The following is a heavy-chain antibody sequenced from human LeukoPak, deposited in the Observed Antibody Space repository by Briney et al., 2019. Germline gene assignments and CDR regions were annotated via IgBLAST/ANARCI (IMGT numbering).Heavy chain of an antibody. CDR1: GGTFSSYA. CDR2: IIPIFGTA. J-gene: IGHJ4*02. D-gene: IGHD3-3*01. V-gene: IGHV1-69*01. CDR3: ARDPTPRITIFGVVPSLGY. Sequence: SVKVSCNASGGTFSSYAISWVRQAPGQGLEWMGGIIPIFGTANYAQKFQGRVTITADESTSTAYMELSSLRSEDTAVYYCARDPTPRITIFGVVPSLGYWGQGTLVTVSS.